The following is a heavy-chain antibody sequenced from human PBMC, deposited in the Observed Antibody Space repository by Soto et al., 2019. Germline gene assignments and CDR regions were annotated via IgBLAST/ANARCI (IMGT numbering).Heavy chain of an antibody. Sequence: GGSLRLSCAASGFTFSSYGMHCVRQAPGKGLEWVAVISYDGSNKYYADSVKGRFTISRDNSKNTLYLQMNSLRAEDTAVYYCAKVSHSSSWTWNDYYYGMDVWGQGTTVTVSS. CDR3: AKVSHSSSWTWNDYYYGMDV. CDR1: GFTFSSYG. CDR2: ISYDGSNK. D-gene: IGHD6-13*01. J-gene: IGHJ6*02. V-gene: IGHV3-30*18.